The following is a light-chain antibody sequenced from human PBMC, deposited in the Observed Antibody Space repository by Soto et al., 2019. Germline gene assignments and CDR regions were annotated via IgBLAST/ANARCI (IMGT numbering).Light chain of an antibody. V-gene: IGKV3-11*01. CDR2: DAS. CDR3: QHRSNLALA. Sequence: EIVLTQSPATLYLAPGERATLSCRAIQSVSSYLAWYQQKPGQAPRLLIYDASNRATGIPARFSGSVSGTDFTLTISSLGPEDFAVYYWQHRSNLALAFGGGTKVEIK. CDR1: QSVSSY. J-gene: IGKJ4*01.